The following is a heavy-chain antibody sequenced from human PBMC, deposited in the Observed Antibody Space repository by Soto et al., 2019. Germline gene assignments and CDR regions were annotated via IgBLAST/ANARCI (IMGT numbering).Heavy chain of an antibody. D-gene: IGHD1-26*01. J-gene: IGHJ2*01. Sequence: QVQLVQSGAEVKKPGSSVKVSCKASGGTFSSYTISWVRQAPGQGLEWMGRIIPILGIANYAQKFQGRVTXXAXKXMSTAYMELSSLRSEDTAVYYCARGPSGSYYGYFDLWGRGTLVTVSS. V-gene: IGHV1-69*02. CDR3: ARGPSGSYYGYFDL. CDR1: GGTFSSYT. CDR2: IIPILGIA.